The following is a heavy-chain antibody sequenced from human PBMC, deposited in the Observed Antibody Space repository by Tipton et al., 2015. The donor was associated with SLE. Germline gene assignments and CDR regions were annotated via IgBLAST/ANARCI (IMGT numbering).Heavy chain of an antibody. D-gene: IGHD3-10*01. J-gene: IGHJ4*02. V-gene: IGHV4-38-2*01. CDR2: IYHSGST. Sequence: TLSLTCAVSGYSISSGYYWGWIRQPPGKGLEWIGSIYHSGSTYYNPSLKSRVTISVDTSKNQFSLKLSSVTAADTAVYYCARVEVSVSGSHPFDYWGQGTLVTVSS. CDR3: ARVEVSVSGSHPFDY. CDR1: GYSISSGYY.